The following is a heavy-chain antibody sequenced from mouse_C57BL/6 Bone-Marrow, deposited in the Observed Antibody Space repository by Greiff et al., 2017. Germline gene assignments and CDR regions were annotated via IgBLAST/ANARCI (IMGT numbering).Heavy chain of an antibody. CDR3: ARDNYYSDY. Sequence: EVMLVESGGGLVKPGGSLKLSCAASGFTFSSYAMSWVRQTPEKRLEWVATISDGGSYTYYPDNVKGRFTISRDNAKNNLYLQMSHLKSEDTAMDYCARDNYYSDYWGQGTTLTVSS. V-gene: IGHV5-4*01. CDR1: GFTFSSYA. CDR2: ISDGGSYT. J-gene: IGHJ2*01.